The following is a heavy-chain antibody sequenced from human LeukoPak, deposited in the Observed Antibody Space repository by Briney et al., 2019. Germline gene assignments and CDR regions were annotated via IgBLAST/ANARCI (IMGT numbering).Heavy chain of an antibody. Sequence: SETLSLTCAVSGGHFSGHFWSWIRQSPGEGLEWIGEINHRGNTNYNPALRSRVSISVDTSKNQFSLKVSSVTAADTAVYYCASGIYYYDGSGYYLPSHSFDYWGQGTLVTVSS. CDR2: INHRGNT. CDR1: GGHFSGHF. V-gene: IGHV4-34*01. D-gene: IGHD3-22*01. J-gene: IGHJ4*02. CDR3: ASGIYYYDGSGYYLPSHSFDY.